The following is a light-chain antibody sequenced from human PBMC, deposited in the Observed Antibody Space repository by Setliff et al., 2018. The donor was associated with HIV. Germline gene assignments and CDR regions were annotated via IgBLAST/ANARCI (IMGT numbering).Light chain of an antibody. CDR1: SSEIAKYTY. Sequence: QSVLTQPASVSGSPGQSITISCTGTSSEIAKYTYVSWYQQYPGKAPKLIIYDVSDRPSGVSDRFSASKSGNTASLTISGLQAEDEADYFCSSYTDTTTLYVFGTGTKVTVL. CDR2: DVS. CDR3: SSYTDTTTLYV. J-gene: IGLJ1*01. V-gene: IGLV2-14*03.